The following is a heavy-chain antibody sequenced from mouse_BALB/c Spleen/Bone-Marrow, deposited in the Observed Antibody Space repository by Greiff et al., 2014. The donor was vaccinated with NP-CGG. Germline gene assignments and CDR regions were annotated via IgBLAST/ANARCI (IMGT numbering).Heavy chain of an antibody. J-gene: IGHJ4*01. D-gene: IGHD2-2*01. CDR3: TNGYDYYAMDY. CDR1: GYSFTSYW. V-gene: IGHV1-5*01. Sequence: EVQLQQSGTVLARPGASVKMSCKASGYSFTSYWMHWVKQRPGQGVEWIGAIYPGNSDTSYNQKFKGKAKLTAVTSASTAYMELSSLTNEGSAVYYCTNGYDYYAMDYWGQGTSVTVSS. CDR2: IYPGNSDT.